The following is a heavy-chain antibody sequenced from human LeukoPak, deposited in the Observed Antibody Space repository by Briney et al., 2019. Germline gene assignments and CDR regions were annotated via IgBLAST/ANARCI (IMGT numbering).Heavy chain of an antibody. CDR2: IKQDGSEK. J-gene: IGHJ4*02. CDR1: GFTFSSYW. V-gene: IGHV3-7*01. CDR3: ARDIHYQLLWFGELLYALDY. D-gene: IGHD3-10*01. Sequence: PGGSLRLSCAASGFTFSSYWMSWVRQAPGKGLEWVANIKQDGSEKYYVDSVKGRFTISRDNAKNSLYLQMNSLRAEDTAVYYCARDIHYQLLWFGELLYALDYWGQGTLVTVSS.